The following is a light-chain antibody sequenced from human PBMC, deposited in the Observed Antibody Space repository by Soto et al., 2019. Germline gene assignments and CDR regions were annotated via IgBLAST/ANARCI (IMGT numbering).Light chain of an antibody. V-gene: IGKV1-5*03. CDR2: QAS. Sequence: DIQMTQSPSTLSASVGDRVTITCRASQSISSWLAWYQQKPGKAPKLLIYQASSLESGVSSRFSGSGSGTELTLTISSLQPDDFATYYCKQYNSYSWTFGQGTKVEIK. CDR3: KQYNSYSWT. J-gene: IGKJ1*01. CDR1: QSISSW.